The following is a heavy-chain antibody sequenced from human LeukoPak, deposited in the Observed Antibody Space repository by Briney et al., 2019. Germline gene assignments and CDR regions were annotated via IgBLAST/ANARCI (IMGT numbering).Heavy chain of an antibody. CDR1: GGSISSYY. Sequence: SETLSLTCTVSGGSISSYYWSWIRQPPGKGLEWIGYIYTSGSTNYNPPLKSRVTISVDTSKNQFSLKLSSVTAADTAVYYCARHASYYYYYMDVWGKGTTVTVSS. CDR2: IYTSGST. CDR3: ARHASYYYYYMDV. J-gene: IGHJ6*03. V-gene: IGHV4-4*09.